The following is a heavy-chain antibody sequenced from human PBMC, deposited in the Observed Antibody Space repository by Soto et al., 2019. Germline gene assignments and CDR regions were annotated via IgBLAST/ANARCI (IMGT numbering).Heavy chain of an antibody. J-gene: IGHJ4*02. CDR3: AKLVIGYCSGNTCDDY. D-gene: IGHD2-15*01. V-gene: IGHV3-30*18. CDR2: ISYDSSNK. Sequence: VQLLESGGGLIQPGGSLRLSCAASGFTFSYDIHWLRQAPGKGLERVAYISYDSSNKFYGDSVKGRFTISRDNSKNTQFLQMNSLRAEDTAVYYCAKLVIGYCSGNTCDDYWGQGTLVAFSS. CDR1: GFTFSYD.